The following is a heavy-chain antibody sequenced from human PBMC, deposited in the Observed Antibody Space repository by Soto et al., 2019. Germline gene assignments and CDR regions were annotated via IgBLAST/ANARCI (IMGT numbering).Heavy chain of an antibody. Sequence: SVKVCGKASGGTVSEYATSWVRQAPGQGLEWMGGIIPIFGTANYAQKFQGRVTITADESTSTAYMELSSLRSEDTAVYYCAIYRRDGYNNFDYWGQGTLVTVS. CDR3: AIYRRDGYNNFDY. CDR1: GGTVSEYA. D-gene: IGHD5-12*01. CDR2: IIPIFGTA. J-gene: IGHJ4*02. V-gene: IGHV1-69*01.